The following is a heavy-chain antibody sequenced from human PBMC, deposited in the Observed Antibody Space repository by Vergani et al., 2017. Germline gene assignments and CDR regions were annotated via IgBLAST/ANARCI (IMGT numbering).Heavy chain of an antibody. V-gene: IGHV3-9*01. CDR1: GFTFDDSA. CDR3: ARAGDTAIGHYYYYYMDV. Sequence: EVQLVESGGGLVQPGRSLRLSCAASGFTFDDSAMHWVRQAPGKGLEWVSGISWNSGSIDYADSVKGRFTISRDTAKNSLYLQMNSLRAEDTALYYCARAGDTAIGHYYYYYMDVWGKGTTVTVSS. J-gene: IGHJ6*03. CDR2: ISWNSGSI. D-gene: IGHD5-18*01.